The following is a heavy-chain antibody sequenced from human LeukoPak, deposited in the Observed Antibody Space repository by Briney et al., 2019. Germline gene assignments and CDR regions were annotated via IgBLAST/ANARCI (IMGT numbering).Heavy chain of an antibody. CDR3: AREVRDGYNNFDY. Sequence: ASVKVSCTTSGYTFTRYALNWVRQAPGQGLEWMGWINTNTANPTYAQGFTGRFVFSLDTSVSTACLQITSLKAEDTAVYYCAREVRDGYNNFDYWGQGTLVTVSS. V-gene: IGHV7-4-1*02. D-gene: IGHD5-24*01. CDR1: GYTFTRYA. J-gene: IGHJ4*02. CDR2: INTNTANP.